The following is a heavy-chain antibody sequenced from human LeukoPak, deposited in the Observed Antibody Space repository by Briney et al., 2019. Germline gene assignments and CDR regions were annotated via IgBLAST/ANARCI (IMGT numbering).Heavy chain of an antibody. V-gene: IGHV4-39*01. CDR3: ARHSDSWSEDY. CDR1: GGSISSYY. CDR2: IYHSGST. D-gene: IGHD4-11*01. Sequence: SETLSLTCTVSGGSISSYYWGWIRQPPGEGLEWIGSIYHSGSTFYNPSLKSRVTISVDTSKNHFSLRVSAVTAADTAVYYCARHSDSWSEDYWGRGTLVTVSS. J-gene: IGHJ4*02.